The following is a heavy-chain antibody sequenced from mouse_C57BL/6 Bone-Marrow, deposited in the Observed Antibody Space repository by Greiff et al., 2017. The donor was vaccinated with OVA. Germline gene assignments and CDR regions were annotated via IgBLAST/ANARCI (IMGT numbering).Heavy chain of an antibody. V-gene: IGHV5-6*02. CDR3: ARGGTSAY. J-gene: IGHJ3*01. Sequence: DVMLVESGGDLVKPGGSLKLSCAASGFTFSSYGMSWVRQTPDKRLEWVATISSGGSYTYYPDSVKGRFTISRDNAKNTLYLQMSSLKSEDTAMYYCARGGTSAYWGQGTLVTVSA. CDR1: GFTFSSYG. CDR2: ISSGGSYT. D-gene: IGHD3-3*01.